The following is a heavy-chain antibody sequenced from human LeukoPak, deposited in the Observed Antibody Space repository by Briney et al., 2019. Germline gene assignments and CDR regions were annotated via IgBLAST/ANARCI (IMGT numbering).Heavy chain of an antibody. CDR2: IYYSGST. D-gene: IGHD1-1*01. CDR1: AGSIRNYF. V-gene: IGHV4-59*01. Sequence: SETLSLTCTVSAGSIRNYFWNWFRQPPGKGLEWIGYIYYSGSTNYNPSLKSRVTISVDTSKNQFSLKLNSVTAADTAVYYCARADTQPPARWGQGTLVIVPS. J-gene: IGHJ4*02. CDR3: ARADTQPPAR.